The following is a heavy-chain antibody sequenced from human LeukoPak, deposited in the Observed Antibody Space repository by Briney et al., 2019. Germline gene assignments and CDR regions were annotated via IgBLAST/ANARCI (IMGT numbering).Heavy chain of an antibody. Sequence: GGSLRLSCAASGFTFSSYTMHCVRQAPGKGLEWVALISYGGSNKYYADSVKGRFTISRDNSKNTLYLQMNSLRAEDTAVYYCARDGIETGFDPWGQGTLVTVSS. D-gene: IGHD1-26*01. J-gene: IGHJ5*02. CDR3: ARDGIETGFDP. V-gene: IGHV3-30*14. CDR1: GFTFSSYT. CDR2: ISYGGSNK.